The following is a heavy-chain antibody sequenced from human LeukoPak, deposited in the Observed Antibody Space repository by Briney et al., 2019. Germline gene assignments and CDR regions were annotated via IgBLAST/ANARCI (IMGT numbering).Heavy chain of an antibody. CDR1: GFTFSSYA. CDR2: ISSNGGST. V-gene: IGHV3-64*01. Sequence: GGSLRLSCAASGFTFSSYAMHWVRQAPGKGLEYVSAISSNGGSTYYANSVKGRFTISRDNSKNTLYLQMGSLRAEDMAVYYCAREKTIVGATRGQYFQHWGQGTLVTVSS. CDR3: AREKTIVGATRGQYFQH. J-gene: IGHJ1*01. D-gene: IGHD1-26*01.